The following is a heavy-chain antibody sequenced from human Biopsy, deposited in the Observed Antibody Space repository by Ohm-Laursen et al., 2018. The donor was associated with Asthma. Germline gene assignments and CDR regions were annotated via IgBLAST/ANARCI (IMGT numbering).Heavy chain of an antibody. CDR3: ARIPRRSGSYFVDY. D-gene: IGHD3-22*01. V-gene: IGHV4-31*03. CDR2: IHHSGTS. J-gene: IGHJ4*02. Sequence: TLSLTCTVSGDSITSGGCYWNWIRQHPGKGLEWIGYIHHSGTSYSNPSLKSRVSFSRDTSKNQFSLRLSSVTAADTAMYYCARIPRRSGSYFVDYWGQGTLVTVSS. CDR1: GDSITSGGCY.